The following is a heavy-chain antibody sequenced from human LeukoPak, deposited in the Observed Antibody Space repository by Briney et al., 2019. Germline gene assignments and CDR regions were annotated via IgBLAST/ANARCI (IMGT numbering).Heavy chain of an antibody. Sequence: PSETLSLTCAVYGGSFSGYYWSWIRQPPGKGLEWIGEINHSGSTNYNPSLKSRVTISVDTSKNQFSLKLSSVTAADTAVYYCAKAVVTLLSWFDPWGQGTLVTVSS. CDR1: GGSFSGYY. J-gene: IGHJ5*02. D-gene: IGHD4-23*01. CDR3: AKAVVTLLSWFDP. V-gene: IGHV4-34*01. CDR2: INHSGST.